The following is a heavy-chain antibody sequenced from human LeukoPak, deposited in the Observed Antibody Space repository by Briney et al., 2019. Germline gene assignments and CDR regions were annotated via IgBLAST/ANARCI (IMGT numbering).Heavy chain of an antibody. CDR2: IKQDGSEK. CDR3: AREKGIAVAGTYFDY. CDR1: GFTFSSYW. D-gene: IGHD6-19*01. Sequence: GGSLRVSCAASGFTFSSYWMSWVRQAPGKGLEWVANIKQDGSEKYYVDSVKGRFTISRDNAKNSLYLQMNSLRAEDTAVYYCAREKGIAVAGTYFDYWGQGTLVTVSS. J-gene: IGHJ4*02. V-gene: IGHV3-7*01.